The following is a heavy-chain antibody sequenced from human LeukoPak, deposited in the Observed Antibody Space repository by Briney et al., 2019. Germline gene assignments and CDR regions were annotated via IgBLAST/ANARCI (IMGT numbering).Heavy chain of an antibody. CDR2: IIPIFGTA. Sequence: SVKVSCKASGGTFSSYSINWVRQAPGQGLEWMGGIIPIFGTANYAQKFQGRVTITTDESTSTVYMELSRLRSEDTAVYYCARDARGGSGYYSAFDIWGQGTMVTVSS. CDR1: GGTFSSYS. V-gene: IGHV1-69*05. D-gene: IGHD3-22*01. CDR3: ARDARGGSGYYSAFDI. J-gene: IGHJ3*02.